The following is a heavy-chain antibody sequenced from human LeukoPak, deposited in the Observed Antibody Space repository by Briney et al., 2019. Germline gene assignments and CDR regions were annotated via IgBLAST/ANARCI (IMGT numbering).Heavy chain of an antibody. CDR1: GGSISSGDYY. Sequence: SETLSLTCTVSGGSISSGDYYWSWIRQPPGKGLEWIGYIYYSGSTNYNPSLKSRVTISVDTSKNQFSLKLSSVTAADTAVYYCAREVGQLGSYYFDYWGQGTLVTVSS. CDR2: IYYSGST. J-gene: IGHJ4*02. D-gene: IGHD1-26*01. V-gene: IGHV4-61*08. CDR3: AREVGQLGSYYFDY.